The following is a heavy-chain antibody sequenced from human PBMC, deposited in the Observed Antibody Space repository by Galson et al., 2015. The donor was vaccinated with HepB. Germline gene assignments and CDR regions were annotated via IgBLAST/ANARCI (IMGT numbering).Heavy chain of an antibody. Sequence: SLRLSCAASGFTFSNYAMSWVRQAPGKGLEWVSVISGRGGRTYYADSVKGRFTISRDNSENTLYLQMNSLRAEDTAVYYCAKDFLGYSYGYEGDYFDYWGQGTLVTVSS. CDR3: AKDFLGYSYGYEGDYFDY. J-gene: IGHJ4*02. CDR2: ISGRGGRT. CDR1: GFTFSNYA. V-gene: IGHV3-23*01. D-gene: IGHD5-18*01.